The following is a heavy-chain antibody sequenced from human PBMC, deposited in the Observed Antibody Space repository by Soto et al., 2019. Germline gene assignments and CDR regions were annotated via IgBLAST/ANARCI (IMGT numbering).Heavy chain of an antibody. J-gene: IGHJ3*02. D-gene: IGHD3-22*01. Sequence: QVQLVQSGAEVKKPGSSVKVSCKASGGTFSSYTISWVRQAPGQGLEWMGRIIPILGIANYAQKFQGRVTITADKSTSTAYMELSSLRSEDTAVYYCVRWSSGYYAFAIWGQGTMVTVSS. CDR3: VRWSSGYYAFAI. V-gene: IGHV1-69*02. CDR1: GGTFSSYT. CDR2: IIPILGIA.